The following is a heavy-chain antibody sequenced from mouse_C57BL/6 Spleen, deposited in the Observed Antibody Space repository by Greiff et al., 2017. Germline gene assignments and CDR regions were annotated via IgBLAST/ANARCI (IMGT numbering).Heavy chain of an antibody. Sequence: QVQLQQSGAELVKPGASVKISCKASGYAFSSYWMNWVKQRPGKGLEWIGQIYPGDGDTNYNGKFKGKATLTADKSSSTAYMELRSLTSEDSAVYYCARKDYGSRGGFDYWGQGTTLTDSS. D-gene: IGHD1-1*01. CDR1: GYAFSSYW. CDR2: IYPGDGDT. CDR3: ARKDYGSRGGFDY. J-gene: IGHJ2*01. V-gene: IGHV1-80*01.